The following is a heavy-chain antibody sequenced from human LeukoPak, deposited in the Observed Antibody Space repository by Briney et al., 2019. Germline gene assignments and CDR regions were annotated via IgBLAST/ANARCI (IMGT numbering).Heavy chain of an antibody. D-gene: IGHD4-17*01. CDR3: ARVNGDYATRLDY. Sequence: GASVKVSCKASAYTFTGYYMHWVRQAPGQGLEWMGWIYPNSGGTNYAQKFQGRVTMTRDTSISTAYMELSRLRSDDTAVYYCARVNGDYATRLDYWGQGTLVTVSS. V-gene: IGHV1-2*02. CDR2: IYPNSGGT. CDR1: AYTFTGYY. J-gene: IGHJ4*02.